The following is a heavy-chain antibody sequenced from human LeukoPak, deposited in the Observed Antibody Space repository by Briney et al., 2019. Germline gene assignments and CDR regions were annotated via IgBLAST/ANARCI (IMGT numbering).Heavy chain of an antibody. Sequence: GGSLRLSCAASGFTFSSYGMNWVRQAPGKGLEWVSSISSSSSYIYYADSVKGRFTISRDNAKNSLYLQMNSLRAEDTAVYYCARLYGSGSWAFDYWGEGTLVTVSS. CDR3: ARLYGSGSWAFDY. CDR2: ISSSSSYI. J-gene: IGHJ4*02. V-gene: IGHV3-21*01. CDR1: GFTFSSYG. D-gene: IGHD3-10*01.